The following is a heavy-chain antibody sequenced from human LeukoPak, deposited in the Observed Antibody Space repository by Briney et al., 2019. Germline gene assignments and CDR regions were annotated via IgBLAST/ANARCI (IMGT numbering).Heavy chain of an antibody. CDR3: ARGLFHVAVASFFDY. J-gene: IGHJ4*02. CDR1: GGSFSGYD. Sequence: PSETQSLTCALYGGSFSGYDGSWIRRPPGKGLEWIGEINHSGSTNYNPSLKSRVTISVDTSKNQFSLKLSSVTAADTAVYYCARGLFHVAVASFFDYWGQGTLVTVSS. V-gene: IGHV4-34*01. CDR2: INHSGST. D-gene: IGHD6-19*01.